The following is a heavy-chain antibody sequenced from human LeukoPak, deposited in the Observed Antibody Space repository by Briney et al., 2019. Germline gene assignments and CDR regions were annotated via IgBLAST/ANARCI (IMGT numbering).Heavy chain of an antibody. V-gene: IGHV3-23*01. D-gene: IGHD6-13*01. Sequence: PGGSLRLSCAASGFTFSSYAMSWVRQAPGKGLEWVSAISGSGGSTYYVDSVKGRFTISRDNSKNTLYLQMNSLRAEDTAVYYCAKGPYSSSWYPENWFDPWGQGTLVTVSS. CDR3: AKGPYSSSWYPENWFDP. J-gene: IGHJ5*02. CDR2: ISGSGGST. CDR1: GFTFSSYA.